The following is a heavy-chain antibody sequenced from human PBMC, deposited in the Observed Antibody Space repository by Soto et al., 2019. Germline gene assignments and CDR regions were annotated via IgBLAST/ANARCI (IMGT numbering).Heavy chain of an antibody. J-gene: IGHJ3*02. Sequence: QVQLVQSGAEVKKPGASVKVSCKASGYTFTSYGISWVRQAPGQGLEWMGWISAYNGNTNYPQKLQGRVTMTTDTSTSTAYMELRSLRSDDTAVYYCARVSALRGVGATHDAFDIWGQGTMVTVSS. CDR1: GYTFTSYG. V-gene: IGHV1-18*01. CDR3: ARVSALRGVGATHDAFDI. D-gene: IGHD1-26*01. CDR2: ISAYNGNT.